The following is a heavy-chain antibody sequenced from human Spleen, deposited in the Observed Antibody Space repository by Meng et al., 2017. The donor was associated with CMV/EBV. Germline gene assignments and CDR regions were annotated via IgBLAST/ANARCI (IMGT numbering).Heavy chain of an antibody. V-gene: IGHV1-18*01. J-gene: IGHJ4*02. CDR3: ARDYAERSSTGGVYSDY. Sequence: ASVKVSCKASGYTFTSYGISWVRQAPGQGLEWMGWISSYNGNTNYGQKFQGRVTMTTDISTSTAYIEVRSLRSDDTAVYYCARDYAERSSTGGVYSDYWGQGTLVTVSS. CDR2: ISSYNGNT. CDR1: GYTFTSYG. D-gene: IGHD3-16*01.